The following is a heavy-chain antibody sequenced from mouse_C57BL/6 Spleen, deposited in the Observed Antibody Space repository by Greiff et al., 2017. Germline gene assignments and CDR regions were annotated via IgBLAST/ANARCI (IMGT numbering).Heavy chain of an antibody. CDR2: ISDGGSYT. D-gene: IGHD1-1*01. J-gene: IGHJ3*01. CDR1: GFTFSSYA. Sequence: EVQRVESGGGLVKPGGSLKLSCAASGFTFSSYAMSWVRQTPEKRLEWVATISDGGSYTYYPDNVKGRFTISRDNAKNNLYLQMSHLKSEDTAMYYCARDRHSSPSGFAYWGQGTLVTVSA. CDR3: ARDRHSSPSGFAY. V-gene: IGHV5-4*01.